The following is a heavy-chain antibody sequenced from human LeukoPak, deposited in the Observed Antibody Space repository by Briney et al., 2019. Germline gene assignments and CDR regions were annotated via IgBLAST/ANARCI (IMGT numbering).Heavy chain of an antibody. CDR2: IYHSGST. V-gene: IGHV4-59*08. CDR1: GGSISTYY. Sequence: SETLPLTCTVSGGSISTYYWSWIRQPPGEGLEWIGFIYHSGSTNYNPSLKSRVTISVDTSTNRFSLKMKSVTAADTAVYYCARGRSAYFQHWGQGTLVTVSS. CDR3: ARGRSAYFQH. J-gene: IGHJ1*01.